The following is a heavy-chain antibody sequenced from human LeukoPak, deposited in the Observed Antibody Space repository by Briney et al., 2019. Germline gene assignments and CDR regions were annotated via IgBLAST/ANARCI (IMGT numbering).Heavy chain of an antibody. CDR1: GFTFSSHW. V-gene: IGHV3-7*04. D-gene: IGHD3-9*01. Sequence: GGSLRLSCAASGFTFSSHWMSWVRQAPGRGLEWVARIQQDGFETYCVDSVTGRFTISRDNAKNSLYLQMNSLRAEDTAVYYCARGGSRYFADWGQGTLVTVSS. J-gene: IGHJ4*02. CDR3: ARGGSRYFAD. CDR2: IQQDGFET.